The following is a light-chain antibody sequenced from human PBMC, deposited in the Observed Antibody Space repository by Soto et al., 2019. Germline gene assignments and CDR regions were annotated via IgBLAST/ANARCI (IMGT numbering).Light chain of an antibody. V-gene: IGKV3-15*01. J-gene: IGKJ2*01. Sequence: EIVMTQSPATLSVSPGETATLSCRASQSVSANLAWYQQKPGQAPRLLIFGASTRATGIPARFGGSGSGTEFTLTISSLQSEDFAVYYCQQYGTWPPMYTFGQGTKLEIK. CDR3: QQYGTWPPMYT. CDR1: QSVSAN. CDR2: GAS.